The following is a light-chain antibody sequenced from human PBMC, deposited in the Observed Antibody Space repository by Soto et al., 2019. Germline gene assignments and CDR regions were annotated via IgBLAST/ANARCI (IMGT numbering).Light chain of an antibody. CDR3: QLYAKWPLT. CDR2: DAS. Sequence: MVRTLALATRSVSNGQRATLSCRASQSVSSSYLAWYQQKPGQAPRLLIYDASNWATGIPARFSGSGSGTDFTLTIISLQPEDFAVYYCQLYAKWPLTFGQGTLLAIK. J-gene: IGKJ5*01. V-gene: IGKV3D-15*01. CDR1: QSVSSSY.